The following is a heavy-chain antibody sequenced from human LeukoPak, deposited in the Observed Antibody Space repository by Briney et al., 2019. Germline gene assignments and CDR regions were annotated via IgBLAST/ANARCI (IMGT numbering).Heavy chain of an antibody. CDR2: IYHSGST. D-gene: IGHD2-2*01. CDR1: GGSISSSNW. V-gene: IGHV4-4*02. CDR3: ATFCSSTSCYVGAGGSFDY. J-gene: IGHJ4*02. Sequence: SETLSLTCAVSGGSISSSNWWSWVRQPPGKGLEWIGEIYHSGSTNYNPSLKSRVTISVDTSKNQFSLKLSSVTAADTAVYYCATFCSSTSCYVGAGGSFDYWGQGTLVTVSS.